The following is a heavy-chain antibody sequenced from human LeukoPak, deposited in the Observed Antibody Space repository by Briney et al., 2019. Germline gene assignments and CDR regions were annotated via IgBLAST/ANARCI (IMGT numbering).Heavy chain of an antibody. V-gene: IGHV4-39*07. CDR3: ARERSGDTYGSGTFDY. CDR2: ISYSGSP. CDR1: GGSISSYY. Sequence: SETLSLTCTVSGGSISSYYWGWIRQPPGEGLEWIGTISYSGSPYFNPSLKSRVTISVDTSKNQFSLRLNSVTAADTAVYFCARERSGDTYGSGTFDYWGQGTLVTVSS. D-gene: IGHD3-10*01. J-gene: IGHJ4*02.